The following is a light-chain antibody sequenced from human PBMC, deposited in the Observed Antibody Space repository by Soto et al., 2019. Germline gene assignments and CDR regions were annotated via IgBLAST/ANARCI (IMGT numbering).Light chain of an antibody. J-gene: IGLJ1*01. CDR3: SSYTSSSNSRV. CDR1: SSDVGGYNY. Sequence: QSVLTQPASVSGSPGQSITISCTGTSSDVGGYNYVSWYQQHPGKAPKLMIYDVSNRLSGVSNRFSGSKSGNTASLTISGFQAEDEADYYCSSYTSSSNSRVFGTGTKVTLL. V-gene: IGLV2-14*01. CDR2: DVS.